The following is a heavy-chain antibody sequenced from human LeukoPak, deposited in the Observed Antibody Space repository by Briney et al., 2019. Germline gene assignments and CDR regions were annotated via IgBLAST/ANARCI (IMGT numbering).Heavy chain of an antibody. D-gene: IGHD5-18*01. Sequence: PSETLSLTCTVSGSSISGYYWNWIRQPPGKGLEWIGYIYYTGSTSYNPSLKSRVTISLDTSKNQFSLKLSSVTAADTAVYYCARLTWDTTMVRYYFDFWGQGTLVTVSS. CDR3: ARLTWDTTMVRYYFDF. V-gene: IGHV4-59*08. CDR2: IYYTGST. J-gene: IGHJ4*02. CDR1: GSSISGYY.